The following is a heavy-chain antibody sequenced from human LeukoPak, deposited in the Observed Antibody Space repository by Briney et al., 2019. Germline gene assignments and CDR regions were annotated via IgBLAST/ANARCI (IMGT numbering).Heavy chain of an antibody. V-gene: IGHV1-2*02. Sequence: ASVKVSCKAFGYTFTGYYMHWVRQAPGRGLEWMGWINPNSGGTNYAQKFQGRVTMTRNTSISTAYMELSSLRSEDTAVYYCARTASYLRYFDWLSWFDPWGQGTLVTVSS. CDR2: INPNSGGT. D-gene: IGHD3-9*01. CDR3: ARTASYLRYFDWLSWFDP. J-gene: IGHJ5*02. CDR1: GYTFTGYY.